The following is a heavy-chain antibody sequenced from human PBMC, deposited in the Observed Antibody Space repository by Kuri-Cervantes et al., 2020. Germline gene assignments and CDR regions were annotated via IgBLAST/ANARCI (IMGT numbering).Heavy chain of an antibody. CDR3: ASPARGNYFEY. Sequence: GESLKISCAASGFPFITYAMHWVRQAPDKGLEWVAIISYDGSNKYYADSVKGRFTISRDNSKNTLYLLMNGLRAEDTAVYYCASPARGNYFEYWGQGTLVTVSS. J-gene: IGHJ4*02. D-gene: IGHD3-16*01. V-gene: IGHV3-30*04. CDR1: GFPFITYA. CDR2: ISYDGSNK.